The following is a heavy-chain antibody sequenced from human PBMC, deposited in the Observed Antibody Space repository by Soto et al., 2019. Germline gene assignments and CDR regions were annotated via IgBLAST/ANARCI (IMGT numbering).Heavy chain of an antibody. J-gene: IGHJ5*02. CDR2: IYPGDSDT. CDR1: GYAFSSYW. V-gene: IGHV5-51*01. D-gene: IGHD2-2*01. CDR3: ARGYCIATICDPWFDP. Sequence: PGESLKISCQGSGYAFSSYWIAWVRQMPGKGLEWMGIIYPGDSDTRYSPSFQGQVTISVDKSITTAYLQWSSLKASDTAMYYCARGYCIATICDPWFDPWGQGTLVTVSS.